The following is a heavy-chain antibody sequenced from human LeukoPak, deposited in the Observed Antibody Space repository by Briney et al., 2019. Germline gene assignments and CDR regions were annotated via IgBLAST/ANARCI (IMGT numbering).Heavy chain of an antibody. CDR3: ARRSRPRGAFDI. CDR1: GDSISSYY. D-gene: IGHD3-10*01. Sequence: SETLSLTCSVSGDSISSYYWSWVRQPAGKGLEWIGRIHPSGSTNYSPSLKSRVTLSVDTSKNQFSLKLSSVTAADTAVYYCARRSRPRGAFDIWGQGTMVTVSS. J-gene: IGHJ3*02. CDR2: IHPSGST. V-gene: IGHV4-4*07.